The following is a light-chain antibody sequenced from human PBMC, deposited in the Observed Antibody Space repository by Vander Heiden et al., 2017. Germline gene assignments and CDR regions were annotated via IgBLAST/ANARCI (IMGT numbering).Light chain of an antibody. CDR2: DDS. CDR1: NVARTA. CDR3: QLWDSSSDHYV. V-gene: IGLV3-21*02. J-gene: IGLJ1*01. Sequence: VLTHTPSGSGAPGQTATITRGGNNVARTAVPWYQQKPGQAPVLVVYDDSDRPSGIPERFSGSKSGDKATLTITEVEAGDEADYYCQLWDSSSDHYVFGTGTEVTVL.